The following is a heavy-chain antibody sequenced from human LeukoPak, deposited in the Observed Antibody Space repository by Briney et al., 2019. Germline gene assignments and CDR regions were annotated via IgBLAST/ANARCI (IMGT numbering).Heavy chain of an antibody. CDR2: IYYSGST. CDR1: GGSISGYY. Sequence: SETLSLTCTVSGGSISGYYWSWIRQPPGKGLEWIGYIYYSGSTKYNPSLKSRVTMSADTSRNQFSLKLSSVTAADTAVYYCARGGLENGYHSNDGFDIWGQGTMVTVSS. D-gene: IGHD3-22*01. CDR3: ARGGLENGYHSNDGFDI. V-gene: IGHV4-59*01. J-gene: IGHJ3*02.